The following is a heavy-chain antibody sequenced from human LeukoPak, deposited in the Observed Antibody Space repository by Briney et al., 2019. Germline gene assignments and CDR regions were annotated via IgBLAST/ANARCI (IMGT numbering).Heavy chain of an antibody. CDR2: MNPNSGNT. Sequence: ASVKVSCKASGYTFTSYDINWVRQATGQGLEWMGWMNPNSGNTGYAQKFQGRVTMTRNTSISTAYMELSSLRSEDTAVYYCATVSRYSGYDLGETIFVYWGQGTLVTVSS. D-gene: IGHD5-12*01. V-gene: IGHV1-8*01. CDR1: GYTFTSYD. J-gene: IGHJ4*02. CDR3: ATVSRYSGYDLGETIFVY.